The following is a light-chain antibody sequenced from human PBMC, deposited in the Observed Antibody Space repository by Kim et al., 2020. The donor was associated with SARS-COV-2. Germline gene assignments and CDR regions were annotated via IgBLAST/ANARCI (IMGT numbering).Light chain of an antibody. V-gene: IGKV2-30*01. CDR3: MQGIHPIT. J-gene: IGKJ5*01. Sequence: DVVMTQSPLSLPVTLAQPASISCRSSQSLVYSDGNTYLNWFQQRPGQSPRRLIYKVSNRDSGVPDRFSGRGSGTDFTLKISRVEAEDVGVYYCMQGIHPITFGQGTRLEIK. CDR1: QSLVYSDGNTY. CDR2: KVS.